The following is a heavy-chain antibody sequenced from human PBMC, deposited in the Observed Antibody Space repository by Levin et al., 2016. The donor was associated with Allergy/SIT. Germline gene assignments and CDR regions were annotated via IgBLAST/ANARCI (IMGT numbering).Heavy chain of an antibody. V-gene: IGHV3-21*01. J-gene: IGHJ5*02. CDR2: ISSSSSYI. Sequence: GESLKISCAASGFTFSSYSMNWVRQAPGKGLEWVSSISSSSSYIYYADSVKGRFTISRDNAKNSLYLQMNSLRAEDTAVYYCARELMDIVGATGVHNWFDPWGQGTLVTVSS. CDR1: GFTFSSYS. CDR3: ARELMDIVGATGVHNWFDP. D-gene: IGHD1-26*01.